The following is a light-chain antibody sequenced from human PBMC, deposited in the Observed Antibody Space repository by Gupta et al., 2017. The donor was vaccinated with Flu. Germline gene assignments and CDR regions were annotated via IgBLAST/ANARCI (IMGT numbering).Light chain of an antibody. CDR3: RQTYTPSYT. V-gene: IGKV1-39*01. CDR1: QSISNY. CDR2: VAS. J-gene: IGKJ2*01. Sequence: DIQMTQSPSSLSASVGDRVSITCRASQSISNYLNWYQQKPGKVPKLLIHVASSLQSGVPSRFSGSGSGTDFTLTISRLQPEDFATYYCRQTYTPSYTFGQGTKLEIK.